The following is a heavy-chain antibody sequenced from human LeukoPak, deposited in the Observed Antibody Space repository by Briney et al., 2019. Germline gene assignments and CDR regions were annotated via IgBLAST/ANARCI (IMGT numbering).Heavy chain of an antibody. D-gene: IGHD3-16*01. V-gene: IGHV5-51*01. J-gene: IGHJ3*02. CDR3: ATIRTVGGHHDAFDI. Sequence: GESLKISCKGSGYSFTSYWIGWVRQMPGKGLEWMGIIYPGDSDTRYSPSFQGQVTISADKSISTAYLQWSSLKASDTAMYYCATIRTVGGHHDAFDIWGKGTMVTVSS. CDR1: GYSFTSYW. CDR2: IYPGDSDT.